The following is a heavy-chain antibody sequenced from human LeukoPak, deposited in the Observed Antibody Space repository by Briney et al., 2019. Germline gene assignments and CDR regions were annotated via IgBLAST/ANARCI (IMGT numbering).Heavy chain of an antibody. D-gene: IGHD2-2*01. Sequence: TSQTLSLTCTVSGGSISSGDYYWRWIRQPPGRGLEWIGYIYYSGSTYYNPSLKSRVTISVDTSKNQFSLKLSSVTAADTAVYYCARLVDYASPGFDYWGQGTLVTVSS. CDR3: ARLVDYASPGFDY. CDR1: GGSISSGDYY. J-gene: IGHJ4*02. CDR2: IYYSGST. V-gene: IGHV4-30-4*08.